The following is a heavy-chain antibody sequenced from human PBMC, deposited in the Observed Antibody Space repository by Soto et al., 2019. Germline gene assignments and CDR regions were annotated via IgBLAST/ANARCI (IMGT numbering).Heavy chain of an antibody. CDR1: GFTFSSYS. CDR2: ISSSSSYI. J-gene: IGHJ6*02. Sequence: GGSLRLSCAASGFTFSSYSMNWVRQAPGKGLEWVSSISSSSSYIYYADSVKGRFTISRNNAKNSLYLQMNSLRAEDTAVYYWARDHPGNLNYYDSSGYGEYYYYGMDVWGQGTTVTVSS. D-gene: IGHD3-22*01. CDR3: ARDHPGNLNYYDSSGYGEYYYYGMDV. V-gene: IGHV3-21*01.